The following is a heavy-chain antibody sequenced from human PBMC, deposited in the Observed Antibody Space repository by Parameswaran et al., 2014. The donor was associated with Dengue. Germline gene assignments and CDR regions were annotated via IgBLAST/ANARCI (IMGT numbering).Heavy chain of an antibody. V-gene: IGHV2-5*08. D-gene: IGHD1-26*01. CDR2: IYWDDDK. J-gene: IGHJ3*02. CDR3: AHRPPYSGSAGAEDAFDI. Sequence: RWIRQPPGKALEWLALIYWDDDKRYSPSLKSRLTITKDTSKNQVVLTMTNMDPVDTATYYCAHRPPYSGSAGAEDAFDIWGQGTMVTVSS.